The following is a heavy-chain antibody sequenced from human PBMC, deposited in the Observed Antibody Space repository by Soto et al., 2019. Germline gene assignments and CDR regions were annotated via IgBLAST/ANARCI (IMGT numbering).Heavy chain of an antibody. J-gene: IGHJ6*02. Sequence: GGSLRLSCAASEFTFSSYSMNWVRQAPGKGLEWVSSISSSSSYIYYADSVKGRFTISRDNAKNSLYLQMNSLRAEDTAVYYCARDLHVVAATYYYYGMDVWGQGTTVTVSS. CDR2: ISSSSSYI. CDR1: EFTFSSYS. CDR3: ARDLHVVAATYYYYGMDV. D-gene: IGHD2-15*01. V-gene: IGHV3-21*01.